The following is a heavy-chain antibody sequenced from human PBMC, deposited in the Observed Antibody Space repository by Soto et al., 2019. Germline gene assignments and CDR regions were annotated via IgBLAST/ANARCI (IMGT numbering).Heavy chain of an antibody. CDR2: IKQDGSEK. J-gene: IGHJ5*02. CDR1: GFTFSSYW. D-gene: IGHD3-3*01. V-gene: IGHV3-7*01. CDR3: ARGGYGDWRYDFWSGYSQINWFDP. Sequence: PGGSLRLSCAASGFTFSSYWMSWVRQAPGKGLEWVANIKQDGSEKYYVDSVKGRFTISRDNAKNSLYLQMNSLRAEDTAVYYCARGGYGDWRYDFWSGYSQINWFDPWGQGTLVTVSS.